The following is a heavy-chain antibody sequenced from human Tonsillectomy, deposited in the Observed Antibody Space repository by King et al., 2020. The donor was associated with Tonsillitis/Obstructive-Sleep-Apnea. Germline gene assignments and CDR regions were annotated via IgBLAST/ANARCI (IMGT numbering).Heavy chain of an antibody. Sequence: VQLQQWGAGLLKPSETLSLTCAVSGGSFSGYYWSWIRQPPGKGLEWIGEINHRGSTNYNPSLKSRVTVSVDTSKNQFSLKMTSVTAADTAVYYCASRAVNWFDPWGQGTQVTVSS. CDR2: INHRGST. J-gene: IGHJ5*02. V-gene: IGHV4-34*01. D-gene: IGHD6-19*01. CDR3: ASRAVNWFDP. CDR1: GGSFSGYY.